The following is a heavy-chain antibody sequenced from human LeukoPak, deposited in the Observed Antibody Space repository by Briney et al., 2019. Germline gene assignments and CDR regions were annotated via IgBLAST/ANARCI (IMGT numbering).Heavy chain of an antibody. J-gene: IGHJ4*02. D-gene: IGHD6-13*01. Sequence: SETLSLTCTVSGGSISSYYWSWIRQPPGKGLEWIGYIYYSGSTNYNPSLKSRVTISVDTSKNQFSLKLSSVTAADTAVYYCARDPGYSSSWYDWGQGTLVTVSS. CDR1: GGSISSYY. CDR2: IYYSGST. CDR3: ARDPGYSSSWYD. V-gene: IGHV4-59*12.